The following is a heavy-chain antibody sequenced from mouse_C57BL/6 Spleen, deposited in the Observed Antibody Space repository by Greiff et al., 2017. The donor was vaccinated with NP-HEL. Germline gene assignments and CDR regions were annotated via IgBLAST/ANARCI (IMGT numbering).Heavy chain of an antibody. Sequence: EVKLVESGPELVKPGASVKMSCKASGYTFTDYNMHWVKQSHGKSLEWIGYINPNNGGTSYNQKFKGKATLTVNKSSSTAYMELRSLTSEDSAVYYGARYGYDGGVDYWGQGTTLTVSS. CDR2: INPNNGGT. J-gene: IGHJ2*01. V-gene: IGHV1-22*01. CDR1: GYTFTDYN. D-gene: IGHD2-2*01. CDR3: ARYGYDGGVDY.